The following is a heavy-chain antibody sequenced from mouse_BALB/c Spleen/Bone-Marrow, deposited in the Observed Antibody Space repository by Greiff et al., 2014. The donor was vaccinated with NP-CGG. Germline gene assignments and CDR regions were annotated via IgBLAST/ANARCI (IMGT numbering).Heavy chain of an antibody. CDR1: GFNIKDTY. Sequence: IQLQQSGAELVKPGASVKLSCTASGFNIKDTYMHWVKQRPEQGLEWLGRIDPANGNTKYDPKFQGKATIIADTSSNTAYLQLSSLTSEDTAVYYCASYYYGSSSFAYWGQGTLVTVSA. V-gene: IGHV14-3*02. D-gene: IGHD1-1*01. J-gene: IGHJ3*01. CDR3: ASYYYGSSSFAY. CDR2: IDPANGNT.